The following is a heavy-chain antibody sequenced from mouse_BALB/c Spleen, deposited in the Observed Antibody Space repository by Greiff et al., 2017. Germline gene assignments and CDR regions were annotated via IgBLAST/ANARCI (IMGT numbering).Heavy chain of an antibody. J-gene: IGHJ2*01. CDR3: ARHPPTAFDY. CDR2: ISSGGSYT. V-gene: IGHV5-9-3*01. CDR1: GFTFSSYA. D-gene: IGHD2-10*01. Sequence: EVQGVESGGGLVKPGGSLKLSCAASGFTFSSYAMSWVRQTPEKRLEWVATISSGGSYTYYPDSVKGRFTISRDNAKNTLYLQMSSLRSEDTAMYYCARHPPTAFDYWGQGTTLTVSS.